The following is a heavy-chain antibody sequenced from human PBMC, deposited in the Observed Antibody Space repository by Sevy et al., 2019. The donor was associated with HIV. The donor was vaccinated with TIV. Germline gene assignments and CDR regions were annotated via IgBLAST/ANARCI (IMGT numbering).Heavy chain of an antibody. D-gene: IGHD6-6*01. CDR1: GYTFNNAW. J-gene: IGHJ4*02. V-gene: IGHV3-30*03. CDR2: ISYHGRNQ. CDR3: ARKQFVLPFDY. Sequence: GGSLRLSCAASGYTFNNAWMSWVRQAPGKGLEWLAVISYHGRNQFYADSVRGRFTISRDDSKNTVYLQMNSLRPDDTAVYYCARKQFVLPFDYWGQGTLVTVSS.